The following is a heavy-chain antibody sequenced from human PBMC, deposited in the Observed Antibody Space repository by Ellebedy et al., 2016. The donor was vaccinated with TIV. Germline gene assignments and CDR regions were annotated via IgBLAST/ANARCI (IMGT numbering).Heavy chain of an antibody. CDR1: GFTFSSFW. J-gene: IGHJ4*02. V-gene: IGHV3-7*01. Sequence: GGSLRLXXAASGFTFSSFWMSWVRQAPGKGLEWVANIRQDGSETYHADSVKGRFTTSRDNAKNSLYLQMNSLRAEDTAVYYCARYVVVTAIRVGYYFDYWGQGILVTVSS. CDR3: ARYVVVTAIRVGYYFDY. CDR2: IRQDGSET. D-gene: IGHD2-21*02.